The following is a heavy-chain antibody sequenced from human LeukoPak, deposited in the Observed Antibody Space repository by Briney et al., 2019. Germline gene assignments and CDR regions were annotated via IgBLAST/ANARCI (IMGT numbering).Heavy chain of an antibody. V-gene: IGHV4-59*01. D-gene: IGHD5-18*01. CDR1: GGSMSNRYW. CDR3: ARDRRSEDSYGSSGTFDI. Sequence: SGTLSLTCTVLGGSMSNRYWWTWIRQTPGKGLEWIGNAYYSVSSTSNPSLRSRVSISVDTSKNQFSLKLRSVTAADTAVYYCARDRRSEDSYGSSGTFDIWGPGSVVTVPS. CDR2: AYYSVSS. J-gene: IGHJ3*02.